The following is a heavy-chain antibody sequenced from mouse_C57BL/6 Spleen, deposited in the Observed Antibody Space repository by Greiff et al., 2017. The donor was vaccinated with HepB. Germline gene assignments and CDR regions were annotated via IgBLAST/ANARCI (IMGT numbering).Heavy chain of an antibody. D-gene: IGHD2-1*01. J-gene: IGHJ1*03. Sequence: VMLVESGPGPVAPSQSLSITCTVSGFSLTSYAISWVRQPPGKGLEWLGVIWTGGGTNYNSALKSRLSISKDNSKSQVFLKMNSLQTDDTARYDCARRGENYGNLYWYFDVWGTGTTVTVSS. V-gene: IGHV2-9-1*01. CDR2: IWTGGGT. CDR3: ARRGENYGNLYWYFDV. CDR1: GFSLTSYA.